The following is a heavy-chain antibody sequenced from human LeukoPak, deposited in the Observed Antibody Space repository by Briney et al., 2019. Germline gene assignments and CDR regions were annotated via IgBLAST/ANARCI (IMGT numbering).Heavy chain of an antibody. CDR2: INSDGSST. J-gene: IGHJ6*03. V-gene: IGHV3-74*01. Sequence: GGSPRLSCAASGFTFSSHWMHWVRQTPGKGLVWVSRINSDGSSTNYADSVEGRFTISRDNAKNTVYLQMNSLRADDTSVYYCARDRYYCYMDVWGKGTTVTVSS. CDR1: GFTFSSHW. CDR3: ARDRYYCYMDV. D-gene: IGHD2-15*01.